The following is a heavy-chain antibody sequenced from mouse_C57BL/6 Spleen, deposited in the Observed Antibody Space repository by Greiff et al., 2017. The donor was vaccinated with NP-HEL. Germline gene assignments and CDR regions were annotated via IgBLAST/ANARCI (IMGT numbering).Heavy chain of an antibody. CDR3: ARLAQATSLYYFDY. CDR2: INPNYGTT. V-gene: IGHV1-39*01. Sequence: VQLKQSGPELVKPGASVKISCKASGYSFTDCNMNWVKQSNGKSLEWIGVINPNYGTTSYNQKFKGKATLTVDQSSSTAYMQLNSLTSEDSAVYYCARLAQATSLYYFDYWGQGTTLTVSS. D-gene: IGHD3-2*02. CDR1: GYSFTDCN. J-gene: IGHJ2*01.